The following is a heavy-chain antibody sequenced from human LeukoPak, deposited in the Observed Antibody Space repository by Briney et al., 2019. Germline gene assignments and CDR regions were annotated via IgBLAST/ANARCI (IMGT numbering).Heavy chain of an antibody. CDR3: RTDRYGDYGDYIDY. CDR1: GYTFTGYY. D-gene: IGHD4-17*01. CDR2: ITPNSGGT. Sequence: GASVKVSCKASGYTFTGYYMHWERQAPGQGLEGMGWITPNSGGTNYAQKFEGRVTMTRDTSISTAYMVLSRLRSDDTAVYYCRTDRYGDYGDYIDYWGQGTLVTVSS. V-gene: IGHV1-2*02. J-gene: IGHJ4*02.